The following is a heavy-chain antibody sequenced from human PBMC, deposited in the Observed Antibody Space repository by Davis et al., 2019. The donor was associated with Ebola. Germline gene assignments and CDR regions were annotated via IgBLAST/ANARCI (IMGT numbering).Heavy chain of an antibody. CDR1: GYTFTGYY. CDR2: INPNSGGT. J-gene: IGHJ1*01. CDR3: ARETGVGATTAEYFQH. D-gene: IGHD1-26*01. Sequence: ASVKVSCKASGYTFTGYYMHWVRQAPGQGLEWMGWINPNSGGTNYAQKFQGRVTMTRDTSISTAYMELSRLRSDDTAVYYCARETGVGATTAEYFQHWGQGTLVTVSS. V-gene: IGHV1-2*02.